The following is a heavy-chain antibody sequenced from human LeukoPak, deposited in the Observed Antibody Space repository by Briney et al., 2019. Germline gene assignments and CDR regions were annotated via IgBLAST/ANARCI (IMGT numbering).Heavy chain of an antibody. CDR1: GFTFSSYG. D-gene: IGHD3-10*01. CDR2: IWYDGSNK. Sequence: PGGSLRLSCAASGFTFSSYGMDWVRQAPGKGLEWVAAIWYDGSNKHYADSVKGRFTISRDNSKNTLYLQMNSLRAEDTAVYYCARDLSPVVRASPMGYWGQGTPVTVSS. CDR3: ARDLSPVVRASPMGY. V-gene: IGHV3-33*01. J-gene: IGHJ4*02.